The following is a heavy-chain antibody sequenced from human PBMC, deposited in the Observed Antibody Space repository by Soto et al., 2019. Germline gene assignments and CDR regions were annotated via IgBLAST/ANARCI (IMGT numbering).Heavy chain of an antibody. J-gene: IGHJ6*02. V-gene: IGHV3-30-3*01. D-gene: IGHD3-3*01. CDR3: ARGPNYDFWFRGQQSSPNYGMDF. CDR2: ISYDGSNK. Sequence: GGSLRLSCAASGFTFSSYAMHWVRQAPGKGLEWVAVISYDGSNKYYADSVKGRFTISRDNSKNTLYLQMNSLRAEDTAVYYCARGPNYDFWFRGQQSSPNYGMDFWGQGTTVTVSS. CDR1: GFTFSSYA.